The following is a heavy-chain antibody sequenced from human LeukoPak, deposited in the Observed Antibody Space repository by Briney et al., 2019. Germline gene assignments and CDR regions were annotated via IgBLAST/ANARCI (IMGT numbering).Heavy chain of an antibody. V-gene: IGHV3-53*01. Sequence: GSLRLSCAASGFTVTSNYMSWLRQAPGKGLEWVSVINSGARGGSAYYADSVKGRFTTSRHDSKNTLYLQMNSLRAEDTAVYYCATSNYADYSDYFSLWGQGTLVTVS. CDR1: GFTVTSNY. CDR2: INSGARGGSA. CDR3: ATSNYADYSDYFSL. J-gene: IGHJ4*02. D-gene: IGHD4-11*01.